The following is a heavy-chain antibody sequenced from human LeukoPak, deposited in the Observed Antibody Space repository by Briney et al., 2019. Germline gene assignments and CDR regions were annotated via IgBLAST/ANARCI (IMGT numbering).Heavy chain of an antibody. J-gene: IGHJ5*02. CDR3: ATWWLRLGNWFDP. Sequence: ASVKVSCKVSGYTLTELSMHWVRRAPGKGLEWMGGFDPEDGETIYAQKFQGRVTMTEDTSTDTAYMELSSLRSEDTAVYYCATWWLRLGNWFDPWGQGTLVTVSS. D-gene: IGHD5-12*01. CDR1: GYTLTELS. CDR2: FDPEDGET. V-gene: IGHV1-24*01.